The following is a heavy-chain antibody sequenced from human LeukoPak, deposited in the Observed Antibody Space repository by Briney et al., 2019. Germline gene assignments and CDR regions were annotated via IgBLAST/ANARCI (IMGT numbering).Heavy chain of an antibody. CDR3: ARAHSSGWNDPGWFDP. V-gene: IGHV4-59*01. J-gene: IGHJ5*02. CDR1: GGSISSYY. Sequence: SETLSLTCTVSGGSISSYYWSWIRQPPGKGLEWIGYIYYSGSTNYNPSLKSRVTISVDTSKNQFSLKLSSVTPADTAVYYCARAHSSGWNDPGWFDPWGQGTLVTVSS. D-gene: IGHD6-19*01. CDR2: IYYSGST.